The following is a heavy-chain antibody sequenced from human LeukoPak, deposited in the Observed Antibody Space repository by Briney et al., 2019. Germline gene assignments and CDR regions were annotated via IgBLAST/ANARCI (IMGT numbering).Heavy chain of an antibody. CDR3: ARDGPPYDYVWGSYRPSNDY. CDR1: GFTFSSYG. J-gene: IGHJ4*02. CDR2: ISSSSSTI. V-gene: IGHV3-48*01. D-gene: IGHD3-16*02. Sequence: PGGSLRLSCAASGFTFSSYGMNWVRQAPGKGLEWVSYISSSSSTIYYADSVKGRFTISRDNAKNSLYLQMNSLRAEDTAVYYCARDGPPYDYVWGSYRPSNDYWGQGTLVTVSS.